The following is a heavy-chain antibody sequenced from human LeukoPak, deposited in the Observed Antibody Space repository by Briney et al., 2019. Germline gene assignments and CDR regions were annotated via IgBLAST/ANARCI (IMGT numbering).Heavy chain of an antibody. CDR1: GFTFSDHY. CDR3: ARESYDILTGYCTSFDY. Sequence: HPGGSLRLSCAASGFTFSDHYMDWVRQAPGKGLEWVGRTRNKANSYTTEYAASVKGRFTISRDDSKNSLYLQMNSLKTEDTAVYYCARESYDILTGYCTSFDYWGQGTLVTVSS. J-gene: IGHJ4*02. CDR2: TRNKANSYTT. V-gene: IGHV3-72*01. D-gene: IGHD3-9*01.